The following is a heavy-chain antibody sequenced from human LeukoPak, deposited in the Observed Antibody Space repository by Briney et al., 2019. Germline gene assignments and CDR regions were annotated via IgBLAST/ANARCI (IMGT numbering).Heavy chain of an antibody. D-gene: IGHD1-7*01. CDR1: GYTFTGYY. J-gene: IGHJ5*02. CDR2: INPNSGGT. CDR3: ARGVDNWNYDWFDP. V-gene: IGHV1-2*02. Sequence: ASVKVSCKASGYTFTGYYMHWVRQAPGQGLEWMGWINPNSGGTNYAQDFHGRVTMTRDTSISTAYMELSRLRSDDTAVYYCARGVDNWNYDWFDPWGQGTLVTVSS.